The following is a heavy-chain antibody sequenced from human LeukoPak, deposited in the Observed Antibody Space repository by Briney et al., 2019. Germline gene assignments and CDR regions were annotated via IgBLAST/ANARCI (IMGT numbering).Heavy chain of an antibody. J-gene: IGHJ4*02. CDR2: IHYSGNT. CDR3: ARHPGGNSAHRFDY. Sequence: SETLSPTCTVSGAFISSYFWSWIRQPPGKRLEWIGYIHYSGNTNYNPSLKSRVTMSFDTSKNQFSLKLSSVTAADMAVYFCARHPGGNSAHRFDYWGQGTLVTVSS. D-gene: IGHD4-23*01. CDR1: GAFISSYF. V-gene: IGHV4-59*08.